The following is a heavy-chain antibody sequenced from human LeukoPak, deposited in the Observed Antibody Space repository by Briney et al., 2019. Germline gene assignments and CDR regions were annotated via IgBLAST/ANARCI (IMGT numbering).Heavy chain of an antibody. CDR1: GFTFSSYE. CDR2: IISSSSYI. V-gene: IGHV3-21*01. Sequence: PGGSLRLSCAASGFTFSSYEMNLVRQAPGKGLEWVSSIISSSSYIYYADSVKGGFTIFRGNAKKSVYLQINRLRAEDRAVYYCARGSTYSSGWYTGFDYWGQGTLVTVSS. D-gene: IGHD6-19*01. CDR3: ARGSTYSSGWYTGFDY. J-gene: IGHJ4*02.